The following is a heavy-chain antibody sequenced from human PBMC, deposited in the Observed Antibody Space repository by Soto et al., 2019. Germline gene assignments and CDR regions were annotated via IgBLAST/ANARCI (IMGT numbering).Heavy chain of an antibody. Sequence: QVQLVESGGGVVQPGRSLRLSCAASGFTFSSYGMHWVRQAPGKGLEWVAIISYDGSNKYYADSVKGRFTISRDNSKNTLYLQMTSLRAEDTAVYYCAKDAWLQYTEYFQHWGQGTLVTVSS. CDR3: AKDAWLQYTEYFQH. D-gene: IGHD5-12*01. J-gene: IGHJ1*01. CDR1: GFTFSSYG. CDR2: ISYDGSNK. V-gene: IGHV3-30*18.